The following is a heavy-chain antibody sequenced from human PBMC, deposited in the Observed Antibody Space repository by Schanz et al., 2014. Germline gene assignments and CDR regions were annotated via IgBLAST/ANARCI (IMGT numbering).Heavy chain of an antibody. J-gene: IGHJ4*02. D-gene: IGHD5-12*01. V-gene: IGHV3-30*04. Sequence: VQLVESGGGLIQPGGSLRLSCAASGFGFSSYALHWVRQAPGKGLEWVAFVPFDGSQKFYADSVKGRFTISRDNSKNTLFLQMNSLRAEDTAVYYCARKVVATIGGYYDNWGQGTLVIVSS. CDR2: VPFDGSQK. CDR1: GFGFSSYA. CDR3: ARKVVATIGGYYDN.